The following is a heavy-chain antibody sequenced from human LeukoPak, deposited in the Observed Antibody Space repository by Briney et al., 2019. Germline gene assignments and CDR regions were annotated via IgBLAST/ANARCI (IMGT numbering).Heavy chain of an antibody. Sequence: AESLRLSCEVSGCHFDDHSMNWVRRAPGKGLEWVSYISTTSSYIFYADSVKGGFTISRDNAKRSLYLQVNSLRAEDTAVYYCARESSPYSSDTKSFDYWGQGTLVSVSS. CDR3: ARESSPYSSDTKSFDY. J-gene: IGHJ4*02. D-gene: IGHD5-12*01. CDR1: GCHFDDHS. V-gene: IGHV3-21*01. CDR2: ISTTSSYI.